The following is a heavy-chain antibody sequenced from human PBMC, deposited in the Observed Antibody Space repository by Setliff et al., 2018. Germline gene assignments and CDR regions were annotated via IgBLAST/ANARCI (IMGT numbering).Heavy chain of an antibody. D-gene: IGHD6-6*01. J-gene: IGHJ4*02. CDR3: ARYSSSFAAGDY. Sequence: PGESLKISRKGSGYSFTSYWHGWVRQMPGKGPEWMGIIYPGDSDTRYSPSFQGQVTISADKSLSTAYLQWSSPKASDTALYYCARYSSSFAAGDYWGQGTLVTVSS. V-gene: IGHV5-51*01. CDR1: GYSFTSYW. CDR2: IYPGDSDT.